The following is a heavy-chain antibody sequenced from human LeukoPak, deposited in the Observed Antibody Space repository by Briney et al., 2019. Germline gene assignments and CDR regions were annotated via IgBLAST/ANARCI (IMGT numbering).Heavy chain of an antibody. CDR3: AKDPVSMVGGVIRNDWYFDL. Sequence: GGSLRLSCAASEFIVSINYMTWVRQAPGKGLEWVSLIYSRGDTKYADSVKGRFTISRDNAKNSLYLQMNSLRAEDTAVYYCAKDPVSMVGGVIRNDWYFDLWGRGTLVTVSS. CDR1: EFIVSINY. V-gene: IGHV3-53*01. J-gene: IGHJ2*01. D-gene: IGHD3-10*01. CDR2: IYSRGDT.